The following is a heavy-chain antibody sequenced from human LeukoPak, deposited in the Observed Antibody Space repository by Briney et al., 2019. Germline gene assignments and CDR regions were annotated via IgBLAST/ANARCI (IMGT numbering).Heavy chain of an antibody. Sequence: GGSLRLSCAASGFTVSSNYMSWVRQAPGKGLEWVSVIYSGGSTYYADSVKGRFTISRDNSKNTLYLQMNSLRAEDTAVYYCARDTVQAVAGTWRDSFDIWGQGTMVTVSS. CDR3: ARDTVQAVAGTWRDSFDI. J-gene: IGHJ3*02. CDR2: IYSGGST. CDR1: GFTVSSNY. V-gene: IGHV3-66*01. D-gene: IGHD6-19*01.